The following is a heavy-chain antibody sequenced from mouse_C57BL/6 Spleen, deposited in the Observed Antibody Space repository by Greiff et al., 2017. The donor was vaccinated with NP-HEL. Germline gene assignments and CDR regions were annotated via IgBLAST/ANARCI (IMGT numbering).Heavy chain of an antibody. V-gene: IGHV1-66*01. CDR1: GYSFTSYY. D-gene: IGHD1-1*01. CDR3: ASLNYYGSFDY. J-gene: IGHJ2*01. CDR2: IYPGSGNT. Sequence: QVQLQQSGPELVKPGASVKISCKASGYSFTSYYIHWVKQRPGQGLEWIGWIYPGSGNTKYNEKFKGKATLTADTSSSTAYMQLSSLTSEDSAVYYCASLNYYGSFDYWGQGTTLTVSS.